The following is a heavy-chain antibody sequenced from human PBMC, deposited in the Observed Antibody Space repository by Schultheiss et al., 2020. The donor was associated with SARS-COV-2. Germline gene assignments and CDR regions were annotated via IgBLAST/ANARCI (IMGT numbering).Heavy chain of an antibody. CDR3: ARGGGVVPADNYYYYMDV. J-gene: IGHJ6*03. CDR1: GFTFSSYA. Sequence: GGSLRLSCAASGFTFSSYAMRWVRQAPGKGLEWVSAISGSGGSTYYADSVKGRFTISRDNSKNTLYLQMNSLRAEDTAVYYCARGGGVVPADNYYYYMDVWGKGTTVTVSS. D-gene: IGHD2-2*01. V-gene: IGHV3-23*01. CDR2: ISGSGGST.